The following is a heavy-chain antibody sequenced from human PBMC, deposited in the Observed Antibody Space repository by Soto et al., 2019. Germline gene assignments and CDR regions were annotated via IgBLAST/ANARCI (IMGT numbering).Heavy chain of an antibody. Sequence: ASVTVSCKASGYTFASCARRWVRQAPGQRLEWMGWINAGNGNTKYSQKFQGRVTITRDTSASTAYMELSSLRSEDTAVYYCARAVAVPADFDYWGQGTLVTVSS. CDR1: GYTFASCA. CDR3: ARAVAVPADFDY. CDR2: INAGNGNT. D-gene: IGHD6-19*01. V-gene: IGHV1-3*01. J-gene: IGHJ4*02.